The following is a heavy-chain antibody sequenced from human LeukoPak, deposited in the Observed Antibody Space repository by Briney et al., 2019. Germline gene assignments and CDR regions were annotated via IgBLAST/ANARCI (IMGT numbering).Heavy chain of an antibody. CDR3: AKGHVYYFDY. J-gene: IGHJ4*02. V-gene: IGHV3-53*01. CDR1: GFIVSSDY. D-gene: IGHD3-16*01. Sequence: GGSLRLSYAVSGFIVSSDYMSWVRQAPGKGLEWVSTIYSGGSTYYADSVKGRFTISRDNSKNTLYLQMNSLRAEDTAVYYCAKGHVYYFDYWGQGTLVTVSS. CDR2: IYSGGST.